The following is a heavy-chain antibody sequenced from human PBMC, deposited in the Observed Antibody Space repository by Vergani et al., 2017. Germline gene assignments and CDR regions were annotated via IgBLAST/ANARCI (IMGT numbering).Heavy chain of an antibody. CDR2: IYYSGST. J-gene: IGHJ6*02. Sequence: LQLQESGPGLVKPSETLSLTCTVSGGSIRRSSYDWGWIRQPPGKGLGWIGCIYYSGSTYYNPSLKSRVTISVDTSKNQFSLKLSSVTAADTAVYYYACDPIDKLRYFDWLALYYYGMDVWGQGTTVTVSS. V-gene: IGHV4-39*07. CDR1: GGSIRRSSYD. CDR3: ACDPIDKLRYFDWLALYYYGMDV. D-gene: IGHD3-9*01.